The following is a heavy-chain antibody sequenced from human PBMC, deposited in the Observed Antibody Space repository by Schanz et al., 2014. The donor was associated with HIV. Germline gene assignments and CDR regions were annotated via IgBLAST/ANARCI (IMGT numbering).Heavy chain of an antibody. V-gene: IGHV1-69*06. D-gene: IGHD3-9*01. Sequence: QVQLVQSGAEVKKPGASVKVSCKASGYTFTSYGISWVRQAPGQGLEWMGGIIPIFGTANSAQRFQGRVTITADKSTSTAYMELSSLRSEDTAVYYCAREKFSTLTGYPQNAFDIWGQGTMVTVSS. CDR1: GYTFTSYG. CDR2: IIPIFGTA. J-gene: IGHJ3*02. CDR3: AREKFSTLTGYPQNAFDI.